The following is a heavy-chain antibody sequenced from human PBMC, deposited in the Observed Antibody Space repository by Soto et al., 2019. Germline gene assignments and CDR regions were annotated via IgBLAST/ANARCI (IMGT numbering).Heavy chain of an antibody. CDR2: IHDDGSIT. CDR3: GRVPAAAAGIGIDH. D-gene: IGHD6-13*01. Sequence: GGSLGLSYAASGFTFISYWMHWVRQAPGKGLVWVARIHDDGSITNYADSVKGRFTISRDNAKNTLYLQMNSLRAEDTAVYYCGRVPAAAAGIGIDHWGQGILVTV. V-gene: IGHV3-74*01. CDR1: GFTFISYW. J-gene: IGHJ4*02.